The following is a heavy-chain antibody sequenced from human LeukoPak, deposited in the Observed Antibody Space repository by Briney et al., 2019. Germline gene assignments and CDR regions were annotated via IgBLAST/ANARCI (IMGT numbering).Heavy chain of an antibody. CDR3: ARTTVTTSGAFDI. CDR2: INHSGST. V-gene: IGHV4-34*01. Sequence: SETLSLTCAVYGGSFSGYYWSWIRHRPGRGLECIGEINHSGSTTYNPSLKSRVTISVDTSKNQFSLKLSSVTAADTAVYYCARTTVTTSGAFDIWGQGTMVTVSS. D-gene: IGHD4-17*01. CDR1: GGSFSGYY. J-gene: IGHJ3*02.